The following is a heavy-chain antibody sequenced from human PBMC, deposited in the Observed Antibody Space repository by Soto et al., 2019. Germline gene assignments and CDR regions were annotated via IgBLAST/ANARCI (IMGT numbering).Heavy chain of an antibody. V-gene: IGHV1-3*01. CDR3: AWDYCSSTSCYEPWFDP. CDR2: INAGNGNT. Sequence: QVQLVQSGAEVKKPGASVKVSCKASGYTFTSYAMHWVRQAPGQRLEWMGWINAGNGNTKYSQKFQGRVTITRDTPASTAYMELSSLRSEDTAVYYCAWDYCSSTSCYEPWFDPWGQGTLVTVSS. D-gene: IGHD2-2*01. CDR1: GYTFTSYA. J-gene: IGHJ5*02.